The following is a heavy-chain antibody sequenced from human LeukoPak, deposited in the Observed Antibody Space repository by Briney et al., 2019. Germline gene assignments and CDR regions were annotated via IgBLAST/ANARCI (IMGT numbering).Heavy chain of an antibody. Sequence: GASVKVSCKVSGYTLTELSMHWVRQAPGKGLEWMGGFDPEDGETIYAQKFQGRVTMTEDTSTDTAYMELSSLRSEDTAVYYCATNQDIVVVPAAAPTDVWGKGTTVTVSS. CDR3: ATNQDIVVVPAAAPTDV. V-gene: IGHV1-24*01. CDR1: GYTLTELS. J-gene: IGHJ6*04. CDR2: FDPEDGET. D-gene: IGHD2-2*01.